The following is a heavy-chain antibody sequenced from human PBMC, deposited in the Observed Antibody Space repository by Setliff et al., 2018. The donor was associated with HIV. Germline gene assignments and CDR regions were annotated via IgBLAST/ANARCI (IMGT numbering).Heavy chain of an antibody. Sequence: NPSETLSLTCAVSGYSISSGYYWGWIRQPPGKGLEWIGSIYHSGSTYYNPSLKSRVTISVDTSKNQFSLKLSSVTAAGTAVYYCARPNSSGWYPGAFDIWGQGTMVTVSS. J-gene: IGHJ3*02. CDR1: GYSISSGYY. D-gene: IGHD6-19*01. CDR2: IYHSGST. V-gene: IGHV4-38-2*01. CDR3: ARPNSSGWYPGAFDI.